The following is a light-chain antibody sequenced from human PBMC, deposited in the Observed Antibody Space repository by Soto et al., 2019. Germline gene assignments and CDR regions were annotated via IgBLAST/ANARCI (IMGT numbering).Light chain of an antibody. V-gene: IGKV3-11*01. J-gene: IGKJ4*01. CDR1: QSISSY. CDR2: DTS. CDR3: QQRSSWPLT. Sequence: EIVLTQSPATLSLSPGERATLSCRASQSISSYLAWYQQKPGQAPRLLIFDTSNTATGIPARFSGSGSGTVFTLTISSLEPEDFAVYYCQQRSSWPLTFGGGTKVEIK.